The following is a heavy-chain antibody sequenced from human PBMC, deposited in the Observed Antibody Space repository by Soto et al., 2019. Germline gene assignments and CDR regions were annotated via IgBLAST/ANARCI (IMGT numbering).Heavy chain of an antibody. CDR2: ISGNSGST. J-gene: IGHJ4*02. CDR3: AKDSAITMIPDS. Sequence: PGGSLRLSCAASGFTFSTYAMSWVRQAPGKGLEWVSTISGNSGSTYYADSVKGRFTISRDNSKNTLYLQMNSLRADDTAVYYCAKDSAITMIPDSWGQGTLVTVSS. CDR1: GFTFSTYA. V-gene: IGHV3-23*01. D-gene: IGHD3-22*01.